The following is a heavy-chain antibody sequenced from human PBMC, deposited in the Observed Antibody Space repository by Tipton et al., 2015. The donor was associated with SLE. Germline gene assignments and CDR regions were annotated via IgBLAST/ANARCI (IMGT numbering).Heavy chain of an antibody. J-gene: IGHJ5*02. CDR1: GGSISSGGYY. CDR3: ARDGMYYDSLTGFSPLNWFDP. CDR2: ISYSGST. Sequence: TLSLTCTVSGGSISSGGYYWSWIRQSPGKGLEWIGYISYSGSTNYNSSLKSRVSMSLDTSKNQFSLRLNSVTAADTAVYYCARDGMYYDSLTGFSPLNWFDPWGQGTLVTVSS. V-gene: IGHV4-31*03. D-gene: IGHD3-9*01.